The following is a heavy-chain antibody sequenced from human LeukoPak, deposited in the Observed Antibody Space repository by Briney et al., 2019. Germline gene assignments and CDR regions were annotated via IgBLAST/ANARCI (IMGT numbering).Heavy chain of an antibody. V-gene: IGHV3-15*01. Sequence: GGSLRLSCAASGFTFINAWMTWVRQAPGKGLEWVGRIKSKTAGGTTDYAAPVKGRFTISRDDSKNTLYLQMNSLKTEDTVVYYCTTDDAPRGGWSFDYWGQGTLVTVSS. CDR1: GFTFINAW. J-gene: IGHJ4*02. D-gene: IGHD6-19*01. CDR2: IKSKTAGGTT. CDR3: TTDDAPRGGWSFDY.